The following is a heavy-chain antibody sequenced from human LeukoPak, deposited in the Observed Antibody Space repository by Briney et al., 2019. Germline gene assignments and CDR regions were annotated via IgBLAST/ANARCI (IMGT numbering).Heavy chain of an antibody. J-gene: IGHJ4*02. V-gene: IGHV1-18*01. CDR3: ARGGVAIQDLNYFDY. CDR2: ISAYNGNT. Sequence: ASVRVSCKASGYTFTSYGISWVRQAPGQGLKWMGWISAYNGNTNYAQKFQGRVTMTTDTSASTAYMELRSLRSDDTAVYYCARGGVAIQDLNYFDYWGQGTLVTVSS. CDR1: GYTFTSYG. D-gene: IGHD2-21*01.